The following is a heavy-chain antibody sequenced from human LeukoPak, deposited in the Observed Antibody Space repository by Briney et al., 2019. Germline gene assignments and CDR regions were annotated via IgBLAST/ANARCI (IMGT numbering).Heavy chain of an antibody. Sequence: GGSLRLSCAASGFTVSSNYMNWVRQAPGKGLEWVSVIYSGGSTYYADSVKGRFTISRDNSKNTLYLQMNSLRAEDTAVYYCARDETGTGAFDIWGQGTMVTVSS. D-gene: IGHD1-1*01. J-gene: IGHJ3*02. V-gene: IGHV3-53*01. CDR1: GFTVSSNY. CDR3: ARDETGTGAFDI. CDR2: IYSGGST.